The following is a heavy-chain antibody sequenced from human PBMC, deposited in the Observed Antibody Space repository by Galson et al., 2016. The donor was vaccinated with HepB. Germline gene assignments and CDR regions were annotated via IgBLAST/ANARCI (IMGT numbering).Heavy chain of an antibody. CDR2: IRSTPQVATT. CDR1: GFSLGGSA. V-gene: IGHV3-49*03. Sequence: TMRPSCAGAGFSLGGSARLCFRQAPGMGLEGVGFIRSTPQVATTESAAPVTGRFSISRDDSKSIAYRQMNSLKTEDTAVYYCARDFRTYYDFWIGYSFDYWGQGTLVTVSS. CDR3: ARDFRTYYDFWIGYSFDY. D-gene: IGHD3-3*01. J-gene: IGHJ4*02.